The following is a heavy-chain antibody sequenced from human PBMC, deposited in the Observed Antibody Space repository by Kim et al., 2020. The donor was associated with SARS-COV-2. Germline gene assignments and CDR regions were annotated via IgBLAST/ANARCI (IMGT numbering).Heavy chain of an antibody. Sequence: GGSLRLSCAASGFDFSRFYMTWIRQSPGKGLEWISYITSGGGTTYYADSVKGRFTISRDNADNSLYLQMRDLRVEDSAIYYCARGGALTVFADCWGQGTLVSVSS. CDR1: GFDFSRFY. V-gene: IGHV3-11*01. CDR2: ITSGGGTT. D-gene: IGHD1-26*01. J-gene: IGHJ4*02. CDR3: ARGGALTVFADC.